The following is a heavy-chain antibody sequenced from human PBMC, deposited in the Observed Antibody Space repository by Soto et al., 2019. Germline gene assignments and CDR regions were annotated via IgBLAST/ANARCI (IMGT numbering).Heavy chain of an antibody. J-gene: IGHJ5*02. V-gene: IGHV1-69*06. CDR1: GGTFRIYA. CDR3: ARDGIQLWLSGRDRFEP. CDR2: IIPIFGTA. Sequence: SVQVSFTASGGTFRIYAISCLRQAPGQVLEWMGGIIPIFGTANYAQKSQGRVTITADKSTSTAYMELSSLRSEDTAVYFCARDGIQLWLSGRDRFEPWGQGTLVTVSS. D-gene: IGHD5-18*01.